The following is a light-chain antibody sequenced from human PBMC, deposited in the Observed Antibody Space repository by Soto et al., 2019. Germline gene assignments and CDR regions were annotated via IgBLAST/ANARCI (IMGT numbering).Light chain of an antibody. V-gene: IGKV3-15*01. CDR1: QSVSSN. CDR3: QQSNKWPRT. CDR2: GAS. Sequence: EIVMTQSPATLSVSPGERATLSCRASQSVSSNLAWYQQKPVQAPRLLIYGASTRATGVPARFSGSGSGTEFTLTISSIQSEDFAVYYCQQSNKWPRTFGGGTKVDIK. J-gene: IGKJ4*01.